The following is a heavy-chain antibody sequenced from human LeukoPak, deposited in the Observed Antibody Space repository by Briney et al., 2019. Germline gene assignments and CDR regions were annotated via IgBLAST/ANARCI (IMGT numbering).Heavy chain of an antibody. Sequence: PGGSLRLSCAASGFTFSSYAMSWVRQAPGKGLEWVSAISGSGGSTYYADSVKGRFTISRDNSKNTLYLQMNSLRAEDTAVYYCAKDPARGYSYGGDFDYWGQGTLVTVSS. CDR3: AKDPARGYSYGGDFDY. CDR2: ISGSGGST. D-gene: IGHD5-18*01. J-gene: IGHJ4*02. V-gene: IGHV3-23*01. CDR1: GFTFSSYA.